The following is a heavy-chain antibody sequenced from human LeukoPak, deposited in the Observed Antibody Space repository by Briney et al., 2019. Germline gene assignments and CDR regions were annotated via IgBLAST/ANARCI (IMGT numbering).Heavy chain of an antibody. D-gene: IGHD6-13*01. J-gene: IGHJ6*02. Sequence: GRSLRLSCAASGFTFDDYAMHWVRQAPGKGLEWVSGISWNSGSIGYADSVKGRFTISRDNAKNSLYLQMNSLRAEDTALYYCAKVGSSSWDYYYYGMDVWGQGTTVTVSS. CDR2: ISWNSGSI. CDR3: AKVGSSSWDYYYYGMDV. V-gene: IGHV3-9*01. CDR1: GFTFDDYA.